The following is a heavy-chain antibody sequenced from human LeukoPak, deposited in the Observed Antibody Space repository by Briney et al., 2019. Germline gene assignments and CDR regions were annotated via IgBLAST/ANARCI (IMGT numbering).Heavy chain of an antibody. CDR1: GFTFSSYA. CDR2: ISGSGGST. D-gene: IGHD6-19*01. J-gene: IGHJ4*02. V-gene: IGHV3-23*01. CDR3: AKTLKPIPLWLVLIDY. Sequence: GGSLRLSCAASGFTFSSYAMSWVRQAPGKGLEWVSAISGSGGSTYYADSVKGRFTISRDNSKNTLYLQMNSLRAEDTAVYYCAKTLKPIPLWLVLIDYWGQGTLVTVSS.